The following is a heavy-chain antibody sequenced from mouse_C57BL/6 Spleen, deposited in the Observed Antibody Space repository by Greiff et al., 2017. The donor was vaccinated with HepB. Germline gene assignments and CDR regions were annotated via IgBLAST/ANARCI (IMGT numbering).Heavy chain of an antibody. CDR1: GYTFTSYW. J-gene: IGHJ2*01. CDR2: IYPGSGST. D-gene: IGHD1-1*01. CDR3: AGRVNYYGSSGYYFDY. V-gene: IGHV1-55*01. Sequence: QVQLQQPGAELVKPGASVKMSCKASGYTFTSYWITWVKQRPGQGLEWIGDIYPGSGSTNYNEKFKSKATLTVDTSSSTAYMQLSSLTSEDSAVYYCAGRVNYYGSSGYYFDYWGQGTTLTVSS.